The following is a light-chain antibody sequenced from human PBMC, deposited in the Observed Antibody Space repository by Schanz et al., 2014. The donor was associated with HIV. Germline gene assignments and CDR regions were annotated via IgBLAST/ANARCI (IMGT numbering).Light chain of an antibody. J-gene: IGLJ1*01. CDR2: GNS. Sequence: QSVLTQPPSVSGAPGQRVTISCTGSSSNIGAGYDVHWYQHLPETAPKLLIYGNSNRPSGVPDRFSGSKSGTSASLVITGLDDEDEDDYFCASYTSSATFVFGTGTKLTVL. V-gene: IGLV1-40*01. CDR3: ASYTSSATFV. CDR1: SSNIGAGYD.